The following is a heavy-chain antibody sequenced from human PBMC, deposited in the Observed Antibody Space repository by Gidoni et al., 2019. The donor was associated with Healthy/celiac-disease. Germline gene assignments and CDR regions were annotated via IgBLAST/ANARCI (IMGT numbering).Heavy chain of an antibody. CDR2: ISYDGSNK. J-gene: IGHJ4*02. V-gene: IGHV3-30*18. CDR3: ANFGVHYYDSSGYYQTFDY. D-gene: IGHD3-22*01. Sequence: QVQLVESGGGVVQPGRSLRLSCAASGFTFSSYGMHWVRQAPGKGLEWVAVISYDGSNKYYADSVKGRFTISRDNSKNTLYLQMNSLRAEDTAVYYCANFGVHYYDSSGYYQTFDYWGQGTLVTVSS. CDR1: GFTFSSYG.